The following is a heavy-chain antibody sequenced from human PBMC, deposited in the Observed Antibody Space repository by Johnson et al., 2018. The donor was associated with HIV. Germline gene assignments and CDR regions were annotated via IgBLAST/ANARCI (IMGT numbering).Heavy chain of an antibody. D-gene: IGHD2-21*01. Sequence: VQLVESGGGVVQPGRSLRLSCAASGFTFSSYAMHWVRQAPGKGLEWVAVISYDGSNQQYAESVKGRFTISRDNYKNTLYLQASSVRPEDTGVYYCARDLGPRPPARLDVFDVWGQGTMVTVS. CDR3: ARDLGPRPPARLDVFDV. CDR1: GFTFSSYA. J-gene: IGHJ3*01. CDR2: ISYDGSNQ. V-gene: IGHV3-30-3*01.